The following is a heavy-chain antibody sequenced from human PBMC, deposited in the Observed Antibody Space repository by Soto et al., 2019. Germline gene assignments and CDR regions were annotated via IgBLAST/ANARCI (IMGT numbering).Heavy chain of an antibody. J-gene: IGHJ4*02. CDR3: ARGIYSTSSFFDS. CDR2: IYYSGNT. V-gene: IGHV4-30-4*01. CDR1: GDSISTADYY. Sequence: SETLSLTCTVSGDSISTADYYWNWIRQPPGKGLEWIGYIYYSGNTYYIPSLRSRVTISVDTSKDQISLKLNSVTAADTAVYYCARGIYSTSSFFDSWGQGTLVTVSS. D-gene: IGHD6-6*01.